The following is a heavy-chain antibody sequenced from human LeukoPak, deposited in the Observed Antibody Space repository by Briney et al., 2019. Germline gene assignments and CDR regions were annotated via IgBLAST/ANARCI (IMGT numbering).Heavy chain of an antibody. CDR2: ISSSSSTI. CDR3: ARDKSQVDGDYGHFDY. J-gene: IGHJ4*02. CDR1: GFTFSSYA. D-gene: IGHD4-17*01. V-gene: IGHV3-48*02. Sequence: PGGSLRLSCAASGFTFSSYAMNWVRQAPGKGLEWVSYISSSSSTIYYADSVEGRFTISRDNAKNSLYLQMNSLRDEDTAVYYCARDKSQVDGDYGHFDYWGQGTLVTVSS.